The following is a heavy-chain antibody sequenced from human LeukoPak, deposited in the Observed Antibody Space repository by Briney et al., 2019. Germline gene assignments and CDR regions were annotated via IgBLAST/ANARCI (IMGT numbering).Heavy chain of an antibody. CDR2: ISVRAATI. CDR3: AKQLGATRVFDY. D-gene: IGHD5-12*01. J-gene: IGHJ4*02. V-gene: IGHV3-48*03. CDR1: GFDLVHYE. Sequence: GGSLRLSCAASGFDLVHYEVNWVRQAPGKGLEWIAHISVRAATIYYGDSVEGRFTISRDDAKNSLFLQMNSLRAEDTALYYCAKQLGATRVFDYWGQGTLVTVSS.